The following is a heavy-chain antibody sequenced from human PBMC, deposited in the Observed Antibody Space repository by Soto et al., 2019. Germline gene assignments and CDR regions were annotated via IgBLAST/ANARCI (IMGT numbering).Heavy chain of an antibody. CDR1: GFYFNNYG. V-gene: IGHV3-21*01. CDR3: AREDSIIIPAVSDF. D-gene: IGHD2-2*01. Sequence: GGSLRLSCAVSGFYFNNYGINWVRQAPGKGLEWVSSVSKSDYTYYSDSVKGRFTISRDNAKNSVSLQMNSLRSEDTAVYYCAREDSIIIPAVSDFWGQGTLVTVSS. CDR2: VSKSDYT. J-gene: IGHJ4*02.